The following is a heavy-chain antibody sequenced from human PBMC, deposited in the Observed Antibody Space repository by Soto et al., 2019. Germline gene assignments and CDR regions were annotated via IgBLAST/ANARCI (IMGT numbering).Heavy chain of an antibody. CDR1: GYAFTTYG. D-gene: IGHD1-1*01. CDR3: ARGRYGDY. Sequence: QVHLVQSGAEVKKPGASVKVSCKGSGYAFTTYGITWVRQAPGQGLEWMGLISAHHGNTNYAQKLQGRVTVTRDTSTSTAYMELRSLRSDDTAVYYCARGRYGDYWGQGALVTVSS. V-gene: IGHV1-18*01. J-gene: IGHJ4*02. CDR2: ISAHHGNT.